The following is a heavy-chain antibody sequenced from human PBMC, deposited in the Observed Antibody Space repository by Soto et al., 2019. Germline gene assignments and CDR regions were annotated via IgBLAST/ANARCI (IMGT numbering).Heavy chain of an antibody. J-gene: IGHJ4*02. V-gene: IGHV3-48*03. CDR1: GFTFSSYE. D-gene: IGHD1-26*01. Sequence: EVQLVESGGGLVQPGGSLRLSCAASGFTFSSYEMNWVRQAPGKGLEWVSYISSSGSTIYYADSVKGRFTISRDNAKNSLYMKMNGLRAGDRAVYYWARGQYSGGGGYFDYWGQETLVTVSS. CDR2: ISSSGSTI. CDR3: ARGQYSGGGGYFDY.